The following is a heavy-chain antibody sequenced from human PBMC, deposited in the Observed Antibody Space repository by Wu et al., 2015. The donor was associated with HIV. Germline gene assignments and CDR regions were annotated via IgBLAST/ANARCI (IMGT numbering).Heavy chain of an antibody. V-gene: IGHV1-2*02. D-gene: IGHD3-10*01. CDR2: INPNSGGT. CDR1: GYTFTDYY. J-gene: IGHJ1*01. CDR3: ARVLQPQEYLPT. Sequence: QVQLVQSGAEVKKPGASVKVSCKASGYTFTDYYIHWARQAPGQGLEWMGWINPNSGGTNSAQKFQGRVTMTRDTSISAVYMELSRLRSDDTAIYYCARVLQPQEYLPTLGPGPPWSTVSS.